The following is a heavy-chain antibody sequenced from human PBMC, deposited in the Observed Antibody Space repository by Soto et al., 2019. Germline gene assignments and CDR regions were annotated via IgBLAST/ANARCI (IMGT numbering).Heavy chain of an antibody. CDR1: GFTFSSYG. J-gene: IGHJ4*02. Sequence: QVQVVESGGGVVQPGRSLRLSCAASGFTFSSYGMHWVRQAPGKGLEWVAVISYDGSNKYYADSVKGRFTISRDNSKNTLYLQMNSLRVEDTAVYYCAKGPPEGAQPAGFDYWGQGTLGTVSS. CDR2: ISYDGSNK. D-gene: IGHD1-26*01. V-gene: IGHV3-30*18. CDR3: AKGPPEGAQPAGFDY.